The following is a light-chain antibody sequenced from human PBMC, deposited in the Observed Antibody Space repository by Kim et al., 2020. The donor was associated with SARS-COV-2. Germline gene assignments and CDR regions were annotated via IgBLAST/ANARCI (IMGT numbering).Light chain of an antibody. CDR2: DAS. CDR3: QHRSSWPLT. V-gene: IGKV3-11*01. J-gene: IGKJ4*01. CDR1: QSVGRY. Sequence: ETVLTQSPAILSLSLGERATLSCRASQSVGRYLAWYQHKHGQAPRLLIFDASSRAPGIPPKFSGSGSGTDFTLTINSLAPEDFAVYYCQHRSSWPLTFGGGTQVDIK.